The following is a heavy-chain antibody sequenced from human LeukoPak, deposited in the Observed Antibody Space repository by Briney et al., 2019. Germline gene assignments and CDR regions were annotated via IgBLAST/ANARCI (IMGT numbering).Heavy chain of an antibody. V-gene: IGHV1-69*04. CDR3: ATMAVAGTLDY. CDR2: IIPILGIA. Sequence: ASMKVSCKASGGTFSSYAISWVRQAPGQGLEWMGRIIPILGIANYAQKFQGRVTITADKSTSTAYMELSSLRSEDTAVYYCATMAVAGTLDYWGQGTLVTVSS. CDR1: GGTFSSYA. J-gene: IGHJ4*02. D-gene: IGHD6-19*01.